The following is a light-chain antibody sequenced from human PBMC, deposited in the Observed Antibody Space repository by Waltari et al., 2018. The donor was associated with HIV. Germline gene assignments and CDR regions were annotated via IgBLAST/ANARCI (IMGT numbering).Light chain of an antibody. J-gene: IGLJ2*01. V-gene: IGLV1-40*01. CDR1: NSNIGAGYD. CDR2: LYT. Sequence: QSVLTQPPSVSGAPGQRVTISCTGNNSNIGAGYDVHWYQQLPGTAPKVVMYLYTLRPACIPGGFAGSKSYTSASLASTGLQSEDEADYYCQSYDIGLSASVFGGGTKLTVL. CDR3: QSYDIGLSASV.